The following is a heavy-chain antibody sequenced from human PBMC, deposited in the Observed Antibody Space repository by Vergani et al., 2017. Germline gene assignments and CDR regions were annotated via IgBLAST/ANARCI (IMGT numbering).Heavy chain of an antibody. Sequence: QVQLQQWGAGLLKPSETLSLTCTVSGGSISSSSYYWGWIRQPPGKGLEWIGSIYYSGSTYYNPSLKSRVTISVDTSKNQFSLKLSSVTAADTAVYYCARSDIAVAGTALIPFDYWGQGTLVTVSS. D-gene: IGHD6-19*01. V-gene: IGHV4-39*01. CDR1: GGSISSSSYY. J-gene: IGHJ4*02. CDR2: IYYSGST. CDR3: ARSDIAVAGTALIPFDY.